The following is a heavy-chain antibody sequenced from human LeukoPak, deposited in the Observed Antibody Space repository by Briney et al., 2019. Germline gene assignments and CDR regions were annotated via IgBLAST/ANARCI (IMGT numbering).Heavy chain of an antibody. CDR1: GGSITSHY. J-gene: IGHJ4*02. D-gene: IGHD2-15*01. Sequence: SETLSLTCTVSGGSITSHYWTWIRQPPGKGLEWIGYIYYSGSTNYNPSLKSRVTISVDTSKNQFSLKLTSVTAADTAVYYCARASKDVVVVASIEFFDYWGQGTLVTVSS. CDR2: IYYSGST. V-gene: IGHV4-59*11. CDR3: ARASKDVVVVASIEFFDY.